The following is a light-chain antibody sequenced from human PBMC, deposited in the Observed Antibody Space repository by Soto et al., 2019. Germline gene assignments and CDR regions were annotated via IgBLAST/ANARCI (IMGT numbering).Light chain of an antibody. Sequence: ETVLTQSPATLSLSPGERATLSCRASQSVGRYLAWYQQKPGQAPRLLIYDASNRSTGIPARFSGSGSGTDFTLTISRLEPEDFAVYYCQQRSNWPPITFGQGTRLEIK. J-gene: IGKJ5*01. CDR3: QQRSNWPPIT. V-gene: IGKV3-11*01. CDR2: DAS. CDR1: QSVGRY.